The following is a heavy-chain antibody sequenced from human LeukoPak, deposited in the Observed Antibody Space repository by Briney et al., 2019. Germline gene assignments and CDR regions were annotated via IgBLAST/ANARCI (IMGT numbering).Heavy chain of an antibody. V-gene: IGHV3-23*01. CDR3: AKRDADLNYYYYYMDV. Sequence: GGSLKLSCAASGFTFSSYAMSWVRQAPGKGLEWVSAISGSGGSTYYADSVKGRFTISRDNSRNTLYLQMNSLRAEDTAVYYCAKRDADLNYYYYYMDVWGKGTTVTVSS. J-gene: IGHJ6*03. CDR2: ISGSGGST. CDR1: GFTFSSYA.